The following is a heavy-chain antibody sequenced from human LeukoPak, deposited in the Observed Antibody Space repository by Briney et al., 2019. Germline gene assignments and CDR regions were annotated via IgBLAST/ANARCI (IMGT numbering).Heavy chain of an antibody. CDR1: GGSFSGYY. V-gene: IGHV4-34*01. J-gene: IGHJ6*03. CDR3: ARGTNYYGSGSYYTYYSYYYMDV. D-gene: IGHD3-10*01. CDR2: INHSGST. Sequence: SETLSLTCAVYGGSFSGYYWSWIRQPPGKGLEWIGEINHSGSTNYNPSLKSRVTISVGTSKNQFSLKLSSVTAADTAVYYCARGTNYYGSGSYYTYYSYYYMDVWGKGTTVTVSS.